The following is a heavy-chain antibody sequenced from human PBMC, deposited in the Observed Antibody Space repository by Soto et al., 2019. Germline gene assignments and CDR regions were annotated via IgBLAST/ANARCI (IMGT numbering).Heavy chain of an antibody. CDR3: ARDGPWIQLRNTYYYDSSGYYYFDY. CDR1: GGSISSYY. V-gene: IGHV4-4*07. Sequence: QVQLQESGPGLVKPSETLSLTCTVSGGSISSYYWSWIRQPAGKGLEWLGRIYTSGSTNYNPSLKSRVTMSVDTSKNQFSLKLSSVTAADTAVYYCARDGPWIQLRNTYYYDSSGYYYFDYWGQGTLVTVSS. CDR2: IYTSGST. J-gene: IGHJ4*02. D-gene: IGHD3-22*01.